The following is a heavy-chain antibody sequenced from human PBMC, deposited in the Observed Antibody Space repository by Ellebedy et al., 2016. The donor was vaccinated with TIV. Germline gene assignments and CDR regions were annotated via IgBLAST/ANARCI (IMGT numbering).Heavy chain of an antibody. CDR3: AKSGLFGELLYLDY. V-gene: IGHV1-18*01. CDR2: ISAYNGNT. Sequence: AASVKVSCKASGYTFTSYGISWVRQAPGQRLEWMGWISAYNGNTNYAQKLQGRVTMTTDTSTSTAYMELRSLRSDDTAVFYCAKSGLFGELLYLDYWGQGTLVTVSS. J-gene: IGHJ4*02. CDR1: GYTFTSYG. D-gene: IGHD3-10*02.